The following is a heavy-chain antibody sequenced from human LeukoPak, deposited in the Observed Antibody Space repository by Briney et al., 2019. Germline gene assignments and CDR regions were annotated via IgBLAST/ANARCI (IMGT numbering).Heavy chain of an antibody. D-gene: IGHD3-10*01. V-gene: IGHV4-4*07. CDR3: ARDQYYYTSRSGGSWFDP. J-gene: IGHJ5*02. CDR1: GGSISTYC. Sequence: PSETLSLTCTVSGGSISTYCWSWIRQPAGKGLEWIGHICTSGSTNYNPSLKSRVTMSVDTSKNQFSLKLSSVTAADTAVYYCARDQYYYTSRSGGSWFDPWGQGTLVTVSS. CDR2: ICTSGST.